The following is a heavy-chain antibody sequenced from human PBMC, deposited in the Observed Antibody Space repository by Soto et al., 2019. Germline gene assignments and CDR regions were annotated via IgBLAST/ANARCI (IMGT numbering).Heavy chain of an antibody. J-gene: IGHJ6*02. CDR2: INPDSGGT. CDR3: AREKIFGEVPPYHYNGMDV. D-gene: IGHD3-3*01. CDR1: GYTFTGYF. V-gene: IGHV1-2*02. Sequence: ASVKVSCKASGYTFTGYFLHWVRQAPGQGLEWMGWINPDSGGTHYAQRFQGRVTMTRDTSINTAYMELSRLRSDDTAVYYCAREKIFGEVPPYHYNGMDVWGLGTTVTVS.